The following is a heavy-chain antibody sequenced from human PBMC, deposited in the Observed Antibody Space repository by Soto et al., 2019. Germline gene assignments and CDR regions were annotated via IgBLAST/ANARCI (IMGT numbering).Heavy chain of an antibody. V-gene: IGHV4-34*02. CDR2: INHTGGT. Sequence: QVHLQQWGAGLLKPSETLSLTCAVYGGSVNGYYWNWIRQPPGKGLEWIGEINHTGGTHYNPSLMSRVPMSVATAKNQFPLRLHSVTAADTAMYYCATRITVFGLLIPPFDPWGQGTQVTVSS. CDR3: ATRITVFGLLIPPFDP. CDR1: GGSVNGYY. D-gene: IGHD3-3*01. J-gene: IGHJ5*02.